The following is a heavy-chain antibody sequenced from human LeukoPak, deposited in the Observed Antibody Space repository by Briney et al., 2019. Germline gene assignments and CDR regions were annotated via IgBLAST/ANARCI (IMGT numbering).Heavy chain of an antibody. J-gene: IGHJ4*02. CDR3: ARAFTYYYDSSGQRFDY. Sequence: PSETLSLTCFVSAGSIRSSSYYWAWIRQPPGEGLEWIGSIHYGGNTRYNPSLKSRVTISIDTSKNQFSLNVNSLTAADTAVYHCARAFTYYYDSSGQRFDYWGQGTLVTVSS. CDR1: AGSIRSSSYY. D-gene: IGHD3-22*01. V-gene: IGHV4-39*01. CDR2: IHYGGNT.